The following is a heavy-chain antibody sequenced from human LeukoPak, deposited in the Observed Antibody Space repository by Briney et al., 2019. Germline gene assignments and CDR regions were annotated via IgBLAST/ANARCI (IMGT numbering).Heavy chain of an antibody. V-gene: IGHV1-46*01. CDR1: GYTFTSYY. J-gene: IGHJ4*02. CDR3: ARVGYNWIPFDY. CDR2: INPSGGST. Sequence: ASVKVSCTASGYTFTSYYMHWVRQAPGQGLEWMGIINPSGGSTSYAQKFQGRVTMTRDTSTSTVYMELSSLRSEDTAVYYCARVGYNWIPFDYWGQGTLVTVSS. D-gene: IGHD1-1*01.